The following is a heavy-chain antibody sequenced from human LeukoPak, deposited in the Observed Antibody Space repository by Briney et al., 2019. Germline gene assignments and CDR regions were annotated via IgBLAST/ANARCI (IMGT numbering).Heavy chain of an antibody. D-gene: IGHD3-10*01. CDR2: INPNSGGT. CDR1: GYTFTSYG. V-gene: IGHV1-2*02. Sequence: GASVKVSCKASGYTFTSYGISWVRQAPGQGLEWMGWINPNSGGTNYAQKFQGRVTMTRDTSISTAYMELSRLRSDDTAVYYCAREELVVRGPYGMDVWGQGTTVTVSS. J-gene: IGHJ6*02. CDR3: AREELVVRGPYGMDV.